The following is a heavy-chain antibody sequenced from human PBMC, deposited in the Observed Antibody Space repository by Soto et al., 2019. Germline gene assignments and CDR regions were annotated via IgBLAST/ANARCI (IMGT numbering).Heavy chain of an antibody. CDR2: IYYSGST. CDR1: GGSISSYY. D-gene: IGHD2-15*01. CDR3: VRGPDIVVVVAANRFWFDP. Sequence: SETLSLTCTVSGGSISSYYWSWIRQPPGKGLEWIGYIYYSGSTNYNPSLKSRVTISVDTSKNQFSLKLSSVTAADTAVYYCVRGPDIVVVVAANRFWFDPWGQGTLVTVS. J-gene: IGHJ5*02. V-gene: IGHV4-59*08.